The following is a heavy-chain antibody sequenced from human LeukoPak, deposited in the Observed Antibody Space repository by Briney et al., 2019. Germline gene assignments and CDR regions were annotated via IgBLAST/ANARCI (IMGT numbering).Heavy chain of an antibody. CDR3: AREPASNGFFDP. J-gene: IGHJ5*02. CDR1: GFTLNNYS. D-gene: IGHD6-19*01. Sequence: GSLRPFRSGPGFTLNNYSMGLVRPAPRKGPEWVSAISGSGGRTYYVDSVKGRFTISRDNSKNTLHLQLSSLRAEDTALYYCAREPASNGFFDPWGQGTLVAVSS. CDR2: ISGSGGRT. V-gene: IGHV3-23*01.